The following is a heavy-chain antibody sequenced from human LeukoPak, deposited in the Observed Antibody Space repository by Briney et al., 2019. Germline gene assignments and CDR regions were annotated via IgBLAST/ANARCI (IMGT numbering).Heavy chain of an antibody. Sequence: GGSLRLSCATSGFTFSSYGMHWVRQAPGKGLEWVAFIRYDGSDKSYADSVKGRFTISRDNFENTLYLQINSLRVEDTAVYYCAKDTPTTGYHLDSWGQGTLVTVSS. CDR3: AKDTPTTGYHLDS. V-gene: IGHV3-30*02. D-gene: IGHD1-1*01. CDR1: GFTFSSYG. J-gene: IGHJ4*02. CDR2: IRYDGSDK.